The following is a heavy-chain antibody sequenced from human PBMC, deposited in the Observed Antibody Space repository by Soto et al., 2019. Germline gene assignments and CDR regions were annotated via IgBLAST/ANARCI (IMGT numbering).Heavy chain of an antibody. CDR3: ASPSTSDYYGMDV. CDR1: GGSISSSSYY. CDR2: IYYSGST. D-gene: IGHD2-2*01. J-gene: IGHJ6*02. Sequence: LSLTCTVSGGSISSSSYYWGWIRQPPGKGLEWIGSIYYSGSTYYNPSLKSRVTISVDTSKHQFSLKLSSVTAVDNAVYYCASPSTSDYYGMDVWGQGTTVTVSS. V-gene: IGHV4-39*01.